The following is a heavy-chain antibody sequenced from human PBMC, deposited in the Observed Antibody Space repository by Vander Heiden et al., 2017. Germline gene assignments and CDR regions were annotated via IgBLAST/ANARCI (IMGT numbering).Heavy chain of an antibody. CDR1: GFTFSSYW. Sequence: EVQLVESGGGLVQPGGSLRLSCAASGFTFSSYWMHWVRQAPGKGLVWVSRINSDGSRTSYADAVKGRFTISRDNAKNTLYGQMKSMRAEATSVYYYAKAGNNLARAVAGAWGQGTLVTVYS. V-gene: IGHV3-74*01. CDR2: INSDGSRT. D-gene: IGHD6-19*01. J-gene: IGHJ5*02. CDR3: AKAGNNLARAVAGA.